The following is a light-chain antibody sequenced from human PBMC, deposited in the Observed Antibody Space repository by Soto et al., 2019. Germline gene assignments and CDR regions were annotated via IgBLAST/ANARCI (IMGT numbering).Light chain of an antibody. CDR1: QSINYY. CDR2: AAS. J-gene: IGKJ1*01. CDR3: QQTYSIPRA. Sequence: DIQMTQSPSSLSAPVGDRVTITCRASQSINYYLNWYQQEVGEPPKLLIYAASSLQSGVPSRFSGSGSGADYTLTISRLQPEDFATYYCQQTYSIPRAFGQGGKVDIK. V-gene: IGKV1-39*01.